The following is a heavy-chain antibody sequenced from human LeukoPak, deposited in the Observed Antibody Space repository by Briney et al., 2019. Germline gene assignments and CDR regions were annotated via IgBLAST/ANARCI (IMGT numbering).Heavy chain of an antibody. Sequence: GASVKVSCKASGFTFTSSAMQWVRQARGQRLEWIGWSVVGSGNTNYAQKFQERVTITRDMSTSTAYMELSSLRSEDTAVYYCAAPGDSSSWKISGAFDIWGQGTMVTVSS. CDR2: SVVGSGNT. J-gene: IGHJ3*02. D-gene: IGHD6-13*01. CDR3: AAPGDSSSWKISGAFDI. CDR1: GFTFTSSA. V-gene: IGHV1-58*02.